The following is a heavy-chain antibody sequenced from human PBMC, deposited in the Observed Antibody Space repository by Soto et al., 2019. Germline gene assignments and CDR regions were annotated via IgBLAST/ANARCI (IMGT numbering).Heavy chain of an antibody. CDR1: GASITHYY. Sequence: VQLQESGPGLVKPSETVSLSCSVSGASITHYYWSWIRQPPGKGLEWVGYVFYSGSSDYNPSLKSRVTISADTYSNQVSLKLTSVTAADTAVYYCARDRRTYGGGGMEPPKENWFDPWGQGPLVTVSS. V-gene: IGHV4-59*01. CDR2: VFYSGSS. J-gene: IGHJ5*02. D-gene: IGHD3-16*01. CDR3: ARDRRTYGGGGMEPPKENWFDP.